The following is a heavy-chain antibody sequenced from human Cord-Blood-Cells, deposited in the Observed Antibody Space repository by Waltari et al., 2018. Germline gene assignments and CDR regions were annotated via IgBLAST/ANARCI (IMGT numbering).Heavy chain of an antibody. V-gene: IGHV3-33*01. CDR2: ILYDGSNK. CDR1: GFTFSSYG. CDR3: ARALRGSSPFDP. D-gene: IGHD6-13*01. Sequence: QVQLVESGGGVVQPGRSLRLSCAASGFTFSSYGMHWVRQAPGKGLEWVAVILYDGSNKYYADSVKGRFTISRDNSKNTLYLKMNSLRAEDTAVYYCARALRGSSPFDPWGQGTLVTVSS. J-gene: IGHJ5*02.